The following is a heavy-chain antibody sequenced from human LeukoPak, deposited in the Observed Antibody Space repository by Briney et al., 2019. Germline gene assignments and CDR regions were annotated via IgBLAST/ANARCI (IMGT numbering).Heavy chain of an antibody. V-gene: IGHV4-59*12. CDR2: IYYSGST. Sequence: PSETLSLTCTVSGGSITSYYWSWIRQPPGKGLEWIGYIYYSGSTNYNPSLKSRVTISVDTSKNQFSLKLSSVTAADTAVYYCARYSSSWYGGFNYWGQGTLVTVSS. J-gene: IGHJ4*02. CDR3: ARYSSSWYGGFNY. D-gene: IGHD6-13*01. CDR1: GGSITSYY.